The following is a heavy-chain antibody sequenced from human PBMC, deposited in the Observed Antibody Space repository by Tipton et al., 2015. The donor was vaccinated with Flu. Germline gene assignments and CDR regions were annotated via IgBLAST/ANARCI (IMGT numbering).Heavy chain of an antibody. CDR2: ISPYTGGT. Sequence: QVQLVQSGGEVKKPGASVQVSCKASGYSFTNYAISWVRQAPGQGLEWMGWISPYTGGTNYAQNFQGRVTMTTEISTTTVYMDLRNLRSRDTAVYYCARPLLPYGEGDMDVWGQGTTVIVSS. J-gene: IGHJ6*02. CDR3: ARPLLPYGEGDMDV. V-gene: IGHV1-18*01. CDR1: GYSFTNYA. D-gene: IGHD3-10*01.